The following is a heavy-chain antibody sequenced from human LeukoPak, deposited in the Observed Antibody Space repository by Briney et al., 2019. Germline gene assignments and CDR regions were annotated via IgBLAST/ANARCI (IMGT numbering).Heavy chain of an antibody. D-gene: IGHD2-8*01. CDR3: AKAGPYCTNGVCYEYYFDY. CDR1: GFTFDDYA. J-gene: IGHJ4*02. Sequence: GGSLRLSCAASGFTFDDYAMHWVRQAPGKGLEWVSGISWNSGSIGYADSAKGRFTISRDNAKNSLYLQMNSLRAEDTALYYCAKAGPYCTNGVCYEYYFDYWGQGTLVTVSS. V-gene: IGHV3-9*01. CDR2: ISWNSGSI.